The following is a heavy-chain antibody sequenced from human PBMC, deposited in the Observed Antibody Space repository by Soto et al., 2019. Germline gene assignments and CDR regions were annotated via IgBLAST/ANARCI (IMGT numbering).Heavy chain of an antibody. J-gene: IGHJ5*02. D-gene: IGHD6-19*01. CDR1: GDSVSSNGAA. Sequence: SQTLSLTCVISGDSVSSNGAAWTWIRQSPSRGLEWLGRTYYRTNWYNDYAISVKSRININPDTSRNQFSLQLHSVTPDDTAVYYCARGTGWDWFDTWGQGTPVTVSS. V-gene: IGHV6-1*01. CDR3: ARGTGWDWFDT. CDR2: TYYRTNWYN.